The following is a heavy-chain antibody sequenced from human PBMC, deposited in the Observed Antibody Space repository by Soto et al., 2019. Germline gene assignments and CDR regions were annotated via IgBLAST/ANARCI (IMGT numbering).Heavy chain of an antibody. CDR2: IYYSGST. J-gene: IGHJ4*01. Sequence: PSETLSLTCTVSGGSISSGGYYWSWIRQHPGKGLEWIGYIYYSGSTNYNPSLRSRVTISLDTSKNQFSLKLSSVTAADTAAYYCARVWCSGTSCYDIFDHWGHGTLVTVSS. CDR3: ARVWCSGTSCYDIFDH. CDR1: GGSISSGGYY. D-gene: IGHD2-2*01. V-gene: IGHV4-61*08.